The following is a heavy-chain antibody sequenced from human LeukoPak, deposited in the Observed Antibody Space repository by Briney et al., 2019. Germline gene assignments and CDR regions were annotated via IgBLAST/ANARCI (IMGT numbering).Heavy chain of an antibody. CDR2: INPSGGST. J-gene: IGHJ4*02. CDR3: ARMVYATNYDILTGSRRAFDY. D-gene: IGHD3-9*01. CDR1: GYTFTSYY. Sequence: GASVKVSCKASGYTFTSYYMHWVRQAPGQGLEWMGIINPSGGSTSYAQKFQGRVTMTRDTSTSTAYMELSSLRSEDTAVYYCARMVYATNYDILTGSRRAFDYWGQGTLVTVSS. V-gene: IGHV1-46*01.